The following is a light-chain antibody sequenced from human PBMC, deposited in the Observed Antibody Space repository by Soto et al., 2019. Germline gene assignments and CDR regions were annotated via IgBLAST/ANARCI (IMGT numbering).Light chain of an antibody. V-gene: IGKV1D-12*01. CDR3: QQADSFPLT. CDR2: GAS. J-gene: IGKJ4*01. Sequence: DIQMTQSPSSVSASIGDTVTITCRASQDISTLISWYQQKPGKAPKLLIYGASTLESGVPSRFSGRGSGTDFTLTISSLQPEDFATYFCQQADSFPLTFGGGTKVEIK. CDR1: QDISTL.